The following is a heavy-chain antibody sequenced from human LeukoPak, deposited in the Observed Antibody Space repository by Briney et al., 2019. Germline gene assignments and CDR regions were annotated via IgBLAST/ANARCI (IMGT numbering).Heavy chain of an antibody. CDR2: MNPNSGNT. Sequence: ASVKVSCKASGYTFTSYDINWVRQATGQGLEWMGWMNPNSGNTGYAQKFQGRVTITRNTSISTAYMELGSLRSEDTAVYYCARGLGDIVVVPARYYFDYWGQGTLVTVS. CDR3: ARGLGDIVVVPARYYFDY. D-gene: IGHD2-2*01. V-gene: IGHV1-8*03. J-gene: IGHJ4*02. CDR1: GYTFTSYD.